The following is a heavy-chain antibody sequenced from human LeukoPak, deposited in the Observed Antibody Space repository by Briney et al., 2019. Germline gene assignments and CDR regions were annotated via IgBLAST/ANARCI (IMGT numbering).Heavy chain of an antibody. Sequence: GGSLRLSCAASGFTFSSYWMNWVRQAPGKGLEWVANIKQDGTEKLYVDSVKGRFTISRDNAKNSLYLQMNSLRAEDTAVYYCARDRVGDPKPSDDYWGQGTLVTVSS. V-gene: IGHV3-7*01. D-gene: IGHD2-21*01. CDR3: ARDRVGDPKPSDDY. CDR1: GFTFSSYW. CDR2: IKQDGTEK. J-gene: IGHJ4*02.